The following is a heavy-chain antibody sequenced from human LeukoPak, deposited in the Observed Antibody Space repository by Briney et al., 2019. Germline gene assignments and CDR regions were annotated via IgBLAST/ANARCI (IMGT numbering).Heavy chain of an antibody. CDR1: GFTFSSYN. J-gene: IGHJ3*02. D-gene: IGHD3-3*01. CDR2: INSDGSST. Sequence: GGSLRLSCAASGFTFSSYNINWVRQAPGKGLVWVSRINSDGSSTSYADSVKGRFTISRDNSKNTLYLQMNSLRAEDTAVYYCAKGHDYDFWSGAGDAFDIWGQGTMVTVSS. V-gene: IGHV3-74*01. CDR3: AKGHDYDFWSGAGDAFDI.